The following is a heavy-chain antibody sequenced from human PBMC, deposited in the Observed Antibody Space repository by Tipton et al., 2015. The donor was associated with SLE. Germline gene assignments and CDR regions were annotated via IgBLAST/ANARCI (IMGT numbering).Heavy chain of an antibody. V-gene: IGHV4-39*01. CDR1: GGSISSSSYY. J-gene: IGHJ3*02. D-gene: IGHD6-19*01. CDR3: AISPEAVAGDAAFDI. CDR2: IYYSGST. Sequence: TLSLTCTVSGGSISSSSYYWGWIRQPPGKGLEWIGSIYYSGSTYYNPSPKSRVTIYVDTSKNQFSLKLSSVTAADTAVYYCAISPEAVAGDAAFDIWGQGTMVTVSS.